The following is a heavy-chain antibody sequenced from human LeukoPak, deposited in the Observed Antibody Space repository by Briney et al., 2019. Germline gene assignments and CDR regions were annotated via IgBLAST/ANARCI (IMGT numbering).Heavy chain of an antibody. CDR2: ISYDGSNK. CDR3: ARGSSAYYYVDY. CDR1: GFTFSSYA. Sequence: GGSLRLSCAASGFTFSSYAIPWVRQAPGKGLEWVAVISYDGSNKYYADSVKGRFTISRDNSKSTLYLQMNSLRAEDTAVHYCARGSSAYYYVDYWGQGTLVTVSS. V-gene: IGHV3-30-3*01. J-gene: IGHJ4*02. D-gene: IGHD3-22*01.